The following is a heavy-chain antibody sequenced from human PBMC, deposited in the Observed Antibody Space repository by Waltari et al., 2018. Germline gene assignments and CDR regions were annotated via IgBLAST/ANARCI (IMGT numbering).Heavy chain of an antibody. CDR3: ARDSSGIAARSYYFDY. Sequence: EVQLVESGGGLVKPGGSLRLSCAASGFTFSSYSMNWVRQAPGKGLEWVSSISSSSRYKYYADSVKGRFTISRDNAKNSLYLQMNSLRAEDTAVYYCARDSSGIAARSYYFDYWGQGTLVTVSS. J-gene: IGHJ4*02. CDR2: ISSSSRYK. CDR1: GFTFSSYS. V-gene: IGHV3-21*01. D-gene: IGHD6-6*01.